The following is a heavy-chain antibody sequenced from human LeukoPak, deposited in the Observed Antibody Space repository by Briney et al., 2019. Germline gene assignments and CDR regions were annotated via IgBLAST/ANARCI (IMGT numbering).Heavy chain of an antibody. D-gene: IGHD3-16*01. CDR3: AKGWGY. J-gene: IGHJ4*02. V-gene: IGHV3-30*02. Sequence: GGSLRLSCAASGFTFSSYDMHWVRQAPGKGLEWVASIWYDGSNKYYADSVKGRSTISRDNSKNTLYLQMNSLRAEDTAVYYCAKGWGYWGQGTLVTVSS. CDR1: GFTFSSYD. CDR2: IWYDGSNK.